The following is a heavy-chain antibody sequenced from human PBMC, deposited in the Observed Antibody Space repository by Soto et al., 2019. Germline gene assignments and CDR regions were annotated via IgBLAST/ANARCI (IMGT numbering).Heavy chain of an antibody. CDR1: GGTFSSYA. CDR2: IIPIFGTA. D-gene: IGHD6-13*01. Sequence: GASVKLSCKASGGTFSSYAISWVRQAPGQGLEWMGGIIPIFGTANYAQKFQGRVTITADESTSTAYMELSSLRSEDTAVYYCARDYVSAKYSSSWYNWFDPWGQGTLVTVSS. J-gene: IGHJ5*02. CDR3: ARDYVSAKYSSSWYNWFDP. V-gene: IGHV1-69*13.